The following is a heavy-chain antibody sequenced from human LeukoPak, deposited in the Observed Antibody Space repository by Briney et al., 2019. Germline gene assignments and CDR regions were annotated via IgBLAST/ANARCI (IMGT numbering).Heavy chain of an antibody. CDR2: IMGSGGST. J-gene: IGHJ6*02. Sequence: GGSLRLSCAASGFIFRNYAMSWLRQAPGKGLEWVSAIMGSGGSTYYADSVKGRFTISRDNSKNTLYLQMNSLRAEDTAVYYCAKWGSGSPSDGMDVWGQGTTVTVSS. V-gene: IGHV3-23*01. D-gene: IGHD3-10*01. CDR3: AKWGSGSPSDGMDV. CDR1: GFIFRNYA.